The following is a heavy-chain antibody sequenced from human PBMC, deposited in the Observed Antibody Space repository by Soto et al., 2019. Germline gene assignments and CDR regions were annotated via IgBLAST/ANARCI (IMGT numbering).Heavy chain of an antibody. CDR2: IYPSNSNT. D-gene: IGHD2-2*01. CDR1: GYSFTNYW. J-gene: IGHJ4*02. V-gene: IGHV5-51*01. CDR3: ARESTGQFDY. Sequence: LGESLKISCKGSGYSFTNYWIGWVRQMPGKGLEWMGIIYPSNSNTRYSPSFQGQVTISADTSISTVYLQRDSLKASDTAIDHCARESTGQFDYWGQGTQVTVSS.